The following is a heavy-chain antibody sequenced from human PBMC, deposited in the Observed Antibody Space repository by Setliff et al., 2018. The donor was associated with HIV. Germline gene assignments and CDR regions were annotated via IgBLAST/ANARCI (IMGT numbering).Heavy chain of an antibody. D-gene: IGHD3-10*01. CDR2: VSWNSVKI. Sequence: PGGSLRLSCVASGFNIEEYAMAWVRQVPGKGLEWVSSVSWNSVKIDYADSVKGRFTISRDNAKNSLFLQMNSLRSEDTAFYFCARSVIGYYYYGMDVWGQGTLVTVSS. CDR1: GFNIEEYA. J-gene: IGHJ6*02. CDR3: ARSVIGYYYYGMDV. V-gene: IGHV3-9*01.